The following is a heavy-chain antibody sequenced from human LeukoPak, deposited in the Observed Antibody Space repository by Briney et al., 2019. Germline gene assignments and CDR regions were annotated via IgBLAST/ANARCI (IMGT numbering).Heavy chain of an antibody. Sequence: VASVKVSCKASGYTFTSYGISWVRQAPGQGLEWMGWINPNSGGTNYAQKFQGRVTMTRGTSISTAYMELSRLRSDDTAVYYCARAGAPLEDGLFDYWGQGTLVTVSS. J-gene: IGHJ4*02. CDR2: INPNSGGT. V-gene: IGHV1-2*02. D-gene: IGHD3/OR15-3a*01. CDR3: ARAGAPLEDGLFDY. CDR1: GYTFTSYG.